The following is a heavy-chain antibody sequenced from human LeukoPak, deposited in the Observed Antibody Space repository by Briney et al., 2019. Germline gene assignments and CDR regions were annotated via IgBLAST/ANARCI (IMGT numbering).Heavy chain of an antibody. J-gene: IGHJ4*02. Sequence: PSETLSLTCAVSGGSISSSSYYWDWIRQPPGTGLEWIGSMYYSGSTYYNPSLKSRVTISVDTSKNQFSLKLSSVTAANTALYYCARHSSLRTFDYWGQGTLVTVSS. CDR2: MYYSGST. D-gene: IGHD1-1*01. CDR1: GGSISSSSYY. V-gene: IGHV4-39*01. CDR3: ARHSSLRTFDY.